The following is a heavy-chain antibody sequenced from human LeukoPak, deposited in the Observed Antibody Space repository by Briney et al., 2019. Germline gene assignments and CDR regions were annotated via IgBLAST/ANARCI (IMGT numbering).Heavy chain of an antibody. CDR3: ARLGHDYGDYYFDY. CDR2: IYYSGST. J-gene: IGHJ4*02. D-gene: IGHD4-17*01. V-gene: IGHV4-59*08. CDR1: GGSISSYY. Sequence: PSETLSLTCTVSGGSISSYYWSWIRQPPGKGLEWIGYIYYSGSTNYNPSLKSRVTIVDTSKNQFSLKLSSVTAADTAVYYCARLGHDYGDYYFDYWGQGTLVTVSS.